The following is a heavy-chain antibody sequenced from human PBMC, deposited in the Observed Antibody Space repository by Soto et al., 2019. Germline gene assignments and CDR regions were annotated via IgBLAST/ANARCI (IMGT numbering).Heavy chain of an antibody. CDR3: ARDGYDFWSGYYTGWFDP. CDR2: ISAYNGNT. V-gene: IGHV1-18*01. CDR1: GYTFTSYG. Sequence: ASVKVSCKASGYTFTSYGISWVRQAPGQGLEWMGWISAYNGNTNYAQKLQGRVTMTTDTSTSTAYMELRSLRSDDTAVYYCARDGYDFWSGYYTGWFDPWGQGTLVTVSS. D-gene: IGHD3-3*01. J-gene: IGHJ5*02.